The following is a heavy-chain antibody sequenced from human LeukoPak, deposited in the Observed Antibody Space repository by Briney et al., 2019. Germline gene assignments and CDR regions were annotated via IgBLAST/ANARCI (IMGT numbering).Heavy chain of an antibody. CDR1: GGSISRSSYY. D-gene: IGHD3-10*01. V-gene: IGHV4-39*02. CDR2: IHYSRST. CDR3: ARDQSSYGMDV. J-gene: IGHJ6*02. Sequence: PSETLSLTCTVSGGSISRSSYYWGWIRQPPGKGLEWIGSIHYSRSTYYNASLKSRVTISEDTSKNQFSLRLSSVTAADTAVYYCARDQSSYGMDVWGQGTTVTVSS.